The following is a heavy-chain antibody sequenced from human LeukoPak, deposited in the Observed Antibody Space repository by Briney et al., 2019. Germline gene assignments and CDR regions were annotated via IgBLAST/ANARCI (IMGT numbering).Heavy chain of an antibody. V-gene: IGHV1-18*04. CDR1: GYAFTTYG. Sequence: GASVKVSCKASGYAFTTYGISWVRQAPGQGLEWVGWISTYSGKTNYAQKVQGRVAMTTDTSTSTAYMELRSLRSDDTAVYYCARLKGGYWGQGTLVTASS. CDR3: ARLKGGY. CDR2: ISTYSGKT. J-gene: IGHJ4*02.